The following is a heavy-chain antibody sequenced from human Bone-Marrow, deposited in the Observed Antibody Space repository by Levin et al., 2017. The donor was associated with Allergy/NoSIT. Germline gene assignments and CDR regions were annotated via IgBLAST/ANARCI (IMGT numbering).Heavy chain of an antibody. CDR2: IKEDGSKK. D-gene: IGHD2-2*01. Sequence: SGESLKISCAASGFRFDNYWMSWVRQAPGKGLEWVADIKEDGSKKYYVDSVKGRFTISRDNTKNSMFLEMTYLRGDDTAFYYCARGAVEYAPRDRWGQGTLVSVSS. V-gene: IGHV3-7*01. J-gene: IGHJ5*02. CDR3: ARGAVEYAPRDR. CDR1: GFRFDNYW.